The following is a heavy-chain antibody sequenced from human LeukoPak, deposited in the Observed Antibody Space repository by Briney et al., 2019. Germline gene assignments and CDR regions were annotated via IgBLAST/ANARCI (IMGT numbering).Heavy chain of an antibody. CDR2: IVPIFGTA. D-gene: IGHD1-26*01. J-gene: IGHJ5*02. CDR1: GGTFSSYA. Sequence: SVKVSCKAPGGTFSSYAISWVRQAPGQGFEWMGRIVPIFGTANYAQKFQGRVTITTDESTSTAYMELSSLRSEDTAVYYCARIVGARNNWFDPWGQGTLVTVSS. CDR3: ARIVGARNNWFDP. V-gene: IGHV1-69*05.